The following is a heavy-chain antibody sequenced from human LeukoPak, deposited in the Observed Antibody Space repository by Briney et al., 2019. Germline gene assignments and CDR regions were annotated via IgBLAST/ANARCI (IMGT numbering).Heavy chain of an antibody. V-gene: IGHV3-30*04. D-gene: IGHD3-16*02. Sequence: QPGGSLRLSCAASGFTFSSYAMHWVRQAPGKGLEWVAVISYDGSNKYYADSVKGRFTISRDNSKNTLYLQMNSLRAEDTAVYYCARDLGELSRNYYYYGMDVWGKGTTVTVSS. J-gene: IGHJ6*04. CDR3: ARDLGELSRNYYYYGMDV. CDR2: ISYDGSNK. CDR1: GFTFSSYA.